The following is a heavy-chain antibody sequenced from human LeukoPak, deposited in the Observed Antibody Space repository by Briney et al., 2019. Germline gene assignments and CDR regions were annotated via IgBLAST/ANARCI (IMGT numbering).Heavy chain of an antibody. V-gene: IGHV3-23*01. CDR2: ISFGGT. Sequence: GGSLRLSCSASGFSFSAYAMTWVRQAPGKGLEWVSTISFGGTFYADSVKGRFILSGDDSKDTLWLQMDRLRPEDTALYYCVKGLRLLDVWGGGTTVTVSS. CDR1: GFSFSAYA. CDR3: VKGLRLLDV. J-gene: IGHJ6*04. D-gene: IGHD6-6*01.